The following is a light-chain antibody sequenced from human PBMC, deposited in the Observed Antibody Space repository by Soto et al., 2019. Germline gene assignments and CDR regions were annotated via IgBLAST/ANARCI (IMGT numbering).Light chain of an antibody. Sequence: ETVLTQSPATLSLSPGERAALSCRASQSVSSYLAWYQQKPGQAPRLLIYDASNRATGIPARFSGSGSGTDFTLTISSLEPADFAVYYCQQRSNWPITFGQGTKVDIK. CDR3: QQRSNWPIT. CDR2: DAS. J-gene: IGKJ1*01. CDR1: QSVSSY. V-gene: IGKV3-11*01.